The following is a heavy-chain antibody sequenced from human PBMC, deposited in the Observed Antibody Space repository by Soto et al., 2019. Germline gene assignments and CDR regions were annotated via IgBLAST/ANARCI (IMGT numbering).Heavy chain of an antibody. CDR2: IIPFFDTA. D-gene: IGHD2-2*01. V-gene: IGHV1-69*06. CDR1: GGTFSRNA. CDR3: ARSTTPSGSFMQIFDY. Sequence: QVQLVQSGAEVKKAGSSVKVSCKAAGGTFSRNAISWVRQAPGQGLEWMGGIIPFFDTANYAKKFQGRVTVSADKATSTAYMELSSLTSEDTAVYYCARSTTPSGSFMQIFDYWGQGTLVTVSS. J-gene: IGHJ4*02.